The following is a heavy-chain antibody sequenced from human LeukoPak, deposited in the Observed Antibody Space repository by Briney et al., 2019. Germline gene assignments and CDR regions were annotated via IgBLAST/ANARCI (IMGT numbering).Heavy chain of an antibody. D-gene: IGHD6-13*01. CDR3: ARGLWIAAAALGWFDP. CDR1: GYTFTSYD. J-gene: IGHJ5*02. CDR2: MNPNSGNT. Sequence: GASVKVSCKASGYTFTSYDINWVRQATGQGLEWMGWMNPNSGNTGYAQKFQGRVTMTRNTSISTAYMELSSLRSAETAVYYCARGLWIAAAALGWFDPCGQGTLVTVTS. V-gene: IGHV1-8*01.